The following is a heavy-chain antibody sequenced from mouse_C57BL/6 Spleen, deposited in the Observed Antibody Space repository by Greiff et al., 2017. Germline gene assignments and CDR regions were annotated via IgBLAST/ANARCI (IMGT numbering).Heavy chain of an antibody. CDR3: ARDYDDPWFAY. Sequence: EVQLQESGPGLVKPSQSLSLTCSATGYSITSGYFWYWIRQFPGNKLEWMGYISYDGSNNYNPSLKNRISITRDTSKNQFFLKLNSVTTEDTATYYCARDYDDPWFAYWGQGTLVTVSA. D-gene: IGHD2-3*01. V-gene: IGHV3-6*01. CDR1: GYSITSGYF. CDR2: ISYDGSN. J-gene: IGHJ3*01.